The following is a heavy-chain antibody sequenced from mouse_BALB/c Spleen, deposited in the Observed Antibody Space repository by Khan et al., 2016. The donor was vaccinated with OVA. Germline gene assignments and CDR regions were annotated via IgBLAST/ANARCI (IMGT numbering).Heavy chain of an antibody. D-gene: IGHD2-10*01. CDR2: IWGGGTT. CDR1: WFSLTDYG. CDR3: AKPYYAHYYAMDY. J-gene: IGHJ4*01. V-gene: IGHV2-6-5*01. Sequence: QVQLKESGPGLVAPSQSLSITCTVSWFSLTDYGVSWIRQPPGKGLEWLGLIWGGGTTYYTSALKYRLSINKDNSKRQVFLKMTSLQPDDTAMYSGAKPYYAHYYAMDYWGQGTSVTVSS.